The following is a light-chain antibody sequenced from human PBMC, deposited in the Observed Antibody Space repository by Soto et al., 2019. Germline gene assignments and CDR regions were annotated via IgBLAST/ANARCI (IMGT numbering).Light chain of an antibody. Sequence: EIVITQSPATLAVSPGERATLSCRASQSVSINLAWYQQKPGQAPRLLIYGASIRATGIPARFSGSGSGTEFTLTISSLQSEDFAVYYCQHYNNWPPWTFGQGTRVEIK. J-gene: IGKJ1*01. CDR1: QSVSIN. V-gene: IGKV3-15*01. CDR2: GAS. CDR3: QHYNNWPPWT.